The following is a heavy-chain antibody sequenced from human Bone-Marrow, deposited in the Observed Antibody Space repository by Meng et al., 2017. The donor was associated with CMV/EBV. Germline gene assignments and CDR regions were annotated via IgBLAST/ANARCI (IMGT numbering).Heavy chain of an antibody. D-gene: IGHD1-26*01. CDR3: ARDRLGATVERYYYYGMDV. CDR1: GGTFSSYT. Sequence: SVKVSCKASGGTFSSYTISWVRQAPGQGLEWMGRIIPILGIANYAQKFQGRVTITADKSTSTAYMELSSLRSEDTAVYYCARDRLGATVERYYYYGMDVWGQGTTVTVSS. V-gene: IGHV1-69*04. CDR2: IIPILGIA. J-gene: IGHJ6*02.